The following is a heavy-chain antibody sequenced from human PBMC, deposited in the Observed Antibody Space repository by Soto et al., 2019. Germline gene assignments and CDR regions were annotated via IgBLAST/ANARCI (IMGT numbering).Heavy chain of an antibody. CDR2: IIPIFGTA. CDR3: ARDRADGYKFDY. CDR1: GGTFSSYA. Sequence: SVKVSCKASGGTFSSYAISWVRQAPGQGLEWMGGIIPIFGTANYAQKFQGRVTITADKSTSTAYMELSSLRSEDTAVYYCARDRADGYKFDYWGQGTLVTVSS. D-gene: IGHD5-12*01. J-gene: IGHJ4*02. V-gene: IGHV1-69*06.